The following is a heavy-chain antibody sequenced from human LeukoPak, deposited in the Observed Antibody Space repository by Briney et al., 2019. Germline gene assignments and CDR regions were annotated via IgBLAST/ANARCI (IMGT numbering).Heavy chain of an antibody. CDR3: AKAMAVAPRYFDY. CDR2: INWNGGST. V-gene: IGHV3-20*04. J-gene: IGHJ4*02. Sequence: GGSLRLSCAASGFTFDDYGMSWVRQAPGKGLEWVSGINWNGGSTGYADSVKGRFTISRDNSKNTLYLQMNSLRAEDTAVYYCAKAMAVAPRYFDYWGQGTLVTVSS. CDR1: GFTFDDYG. D-gene: IGHD6-19*01.